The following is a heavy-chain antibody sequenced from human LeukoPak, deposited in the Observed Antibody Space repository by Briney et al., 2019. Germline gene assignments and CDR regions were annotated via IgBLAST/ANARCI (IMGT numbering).Heavy chain of an antibody. CDR3: ARGSAITMIVVVIYGWFDP. D-gene: IGHD3-22*01. CDR2: INPSGGST. Sequence: ASVKVSCKASGYTFTGYYMHWVRQAPGQGLEWMGIINPSGGSTSYAQKFQGRVTMTRDTSTSTVYMELSSLRSEDTAVYYCARGSAITMIVVVIYGWFDPWGQGTLVTVSS. V-gene: IGHV1-46*01. J-gene: IGHJ5*02. CDR1: GYTFTGYY.